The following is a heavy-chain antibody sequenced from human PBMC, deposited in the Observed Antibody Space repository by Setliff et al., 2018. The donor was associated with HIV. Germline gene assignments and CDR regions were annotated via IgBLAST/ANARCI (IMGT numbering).Heavy chain of an antibody. J-gene: IGHJ5*02. Sequence: GGSLRLSCTASGFALGDYGLSWFRQAPGKALEWIGFIRSEDYGGTIDYAASVKNRFIISRDDSRSIAYLQMNGLKTEDTATYYCSRAMYYYDSRGYYYPWFDPWGQGTLVTVSS. CDR3: SRAMYYYDSRGYYYPWFDP. CDR1: GFALGDYG. V-gene: IGHV3-49*03. CDR2: IRSEDYGGTI. D-gene: IGHD3-22*01.